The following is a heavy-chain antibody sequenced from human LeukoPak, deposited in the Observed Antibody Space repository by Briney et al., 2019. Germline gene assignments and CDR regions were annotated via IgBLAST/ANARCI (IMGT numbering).Heavy chain of an antibody. CDR2: IYYSGST. CDR3: ASGGYIAVAGTSRYTNWFDP. D-gene: IGHD6-19*01. V-gene: IGHV4-39*01. CDR1: GGSISSSSYY. J-gene: IGHJ5*02. Sequence: PSETLSLTCTVSGGSISSSSYYWGWIRQPPGKGLEWIGSIYYSGSTYYNPSLKSRVTISVDTSKNQFSLKLSSVTAADTAVYYCASGGYIAVAGTSRYTNWFDPWGQGTLVTVSS.